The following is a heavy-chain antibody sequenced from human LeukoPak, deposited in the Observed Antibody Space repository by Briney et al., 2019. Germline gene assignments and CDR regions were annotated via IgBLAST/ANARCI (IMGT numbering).Heavy chain of an antibody. Sequence: ASVKVSCKASGYTFTSYGISWVRQAPGQGLEWMGWIGAYNGNTNYAQKLQGRVTMTTDTSTSTAYMELRSLRSDDTAVYYCARDRGYYYDSSGYYPDAFDIWGQGTMVAVSS. V-gene: IGHV1-18*01. CDR2: IGAYNGNT. D-gene: IGHD3-22*01. CDR1: GYTFTSYG. J-gene: IGHJ3*02. CDR3: ARDRGYYYDSSGYYPDAFDI.